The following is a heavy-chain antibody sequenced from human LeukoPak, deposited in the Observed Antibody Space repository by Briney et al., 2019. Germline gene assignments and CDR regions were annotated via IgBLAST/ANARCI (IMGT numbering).Heavy chain of an antibody. J-gene: IGHJ4*02. CDR1: GFTFSNHD. CDR3: ARQRYTLNYYDSRSSLDY. CDR2: ITGSSNSI. Sequence: GGSLRLSCATSGFTFSNHDMNWVRQAPGKGLEWVSSITGSSNSIDFADSVRGRFTISRDNAKNSLYLQMNSLRAEDTAVYFCARQRYTLNYYDSRSSLDYWGQGTLVTVSS. D-gene: IGHD3-22*01. V-gene: IGHV3-21*01.